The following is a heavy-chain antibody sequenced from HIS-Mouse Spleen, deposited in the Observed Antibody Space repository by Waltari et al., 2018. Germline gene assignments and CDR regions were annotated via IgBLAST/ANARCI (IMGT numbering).Heavy chain of an antibody. Sequence: EVQLVESGGGLVKPGGSLRLSCAASGFTFSSYSLNWVRQAPGKGLEWVSSISSSSSYIYYADSVKGRFTISRDNAKNSLYQQMNSLRAEDTAVYYCARDPSGYDNHWGQGTLVTVSS. J-gene: IGHJ5*02. CDR3: ARDPSGYDNH. CDR1: GFTFSSYS. V-gene: IGHV3-21*01. D-gene: IGHD5-12*01. CDR2: ISSSSSYI.